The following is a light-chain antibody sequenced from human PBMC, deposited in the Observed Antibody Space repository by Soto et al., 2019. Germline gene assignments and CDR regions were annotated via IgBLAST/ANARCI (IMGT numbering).Light chain of an antibody. V-gene: IGKV3-20*01. J-gene: IGKJ1*01. CDR2: GAS. Sequence: EIVLTQSPGTLSLSPGERATLSCRASQSVSSTYLAWYQQKPGQAPRLLIYGASSRATGIPDRFSGSGSGTDITLTISRLEPEDFAVYYCQQYGSSACTVGQETKVDI. CDR1: QSVSSTY. CDR3: QQYGSSACT.